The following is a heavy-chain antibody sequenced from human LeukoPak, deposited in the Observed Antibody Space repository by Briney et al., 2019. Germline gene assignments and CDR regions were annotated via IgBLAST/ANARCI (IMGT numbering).Heavy chain of an antibody. J-gene: IGHJ4*02. V-gene: IGHV1-69*06. Sequence: ASVKVSCKASGGTFSSYAISWVRQAPGQGLEWMGGIIPIFGTANYAQKFQGRVTITADKSTSTAYMELSSLRSEDTAVYYCARDKITMVRGVIDYFDYWGQGTLVTVSS. CDR2: IIPIFGTA. CDR1: GGTFSSYA. D-gene: IGHD3-10*01. CDR3: ARDKITMVRGVIDYFDY.